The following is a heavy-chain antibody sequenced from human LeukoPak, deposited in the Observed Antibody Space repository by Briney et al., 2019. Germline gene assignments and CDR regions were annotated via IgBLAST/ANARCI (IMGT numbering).Heavy chain of an antibody. Sequence: SETLSLTCTESCGSFSSGVYYWGRIRQPPGKGLEWIATMYCGSTYYNQSLKSRVTISVDTSNNQFSLKLTSVTAADTAVYYCARHVGYYYNYMDVWGKGTTVTVSS. CDR2: MYCGST. V-gene: IGHV4-39*01. CDR3: ARHVGYYYNYMDV. CDR1: CGSFSSGVYY. D-gene: IGHD3-3*01. J-gene: IGHJ6*03.